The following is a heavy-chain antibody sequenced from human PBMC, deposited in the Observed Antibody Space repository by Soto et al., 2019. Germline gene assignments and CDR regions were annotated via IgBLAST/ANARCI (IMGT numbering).Heavy chain of an antibody. J-gene: IGHJ6*02. V-gene: IGHV1-69*13. D-gene: IGHD4-17*01. CDR3: ADSTVTTSPYYYGMDV. Sequence: GASVKVSCKASGGTFNSYAISWVRQAPGQGLEWMGGIIPIFGTANYAQKFQGRVTITADESTSTAYMELSSLRSEDTAVYYCADSTVTTSPYYYGMDVWGQGTTVTVSS. CDR2: IIPIFGTA. CDR1: GGTFNSYA.